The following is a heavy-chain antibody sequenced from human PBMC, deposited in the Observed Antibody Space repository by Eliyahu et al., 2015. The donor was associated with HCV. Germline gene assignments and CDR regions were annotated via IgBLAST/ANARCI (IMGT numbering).Heavy chain of an antibody. J-gene: IGHJ4*02. D-gene: IGHD3-3*01. Sequence: QVQLVQSGAEVKMPGASVKVSCKASGYTFTSYSMHWVRQAPGQSLEWMGWINAGNGNTKYSQKLQGRVTITRDTSATTAYMELNSLTSEDTAVYYCARGASGFLAPDWGQGTLVTVSS. V-gene: IGHV1-3*01. CDR3: ARGASGFLAPD. CDR1: GYTFTSYS. CDR2: INAGNGNT.